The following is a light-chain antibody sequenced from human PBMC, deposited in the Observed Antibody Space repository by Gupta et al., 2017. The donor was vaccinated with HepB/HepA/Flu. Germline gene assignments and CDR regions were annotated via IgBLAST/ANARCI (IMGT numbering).Light chain of an antibody. CDR3: SSYTTDNTRV. V-gene: IGLV2-14*01. Sequence: QSALTQPASVSGSPGQSITISCTGTRRDVGGYNYVSWYQQHPGKAPKLMIYDVSNRPSGVSNRFSGSKSGNTASLTISGLQAEDEADYYCSSYTTDNTRVFGTGTKVTVL. CDR2: DVS. CDR1: RRDVGGYNY. J-gene: IGLJ1*01.